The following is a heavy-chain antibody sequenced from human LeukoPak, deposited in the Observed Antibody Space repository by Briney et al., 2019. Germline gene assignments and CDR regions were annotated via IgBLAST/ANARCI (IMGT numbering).Heavy chain of an antibody. CDR1: GFTFSSYG. Sequence: GGSLRLSCAASGFTFSSYGMSWVRQAPGKGLEWVSAISGSGGSTYYADSVKGRFTISRDNSKNTLYLQMNSLRAEDTAVYYCARVTSWAAAGYYFDYWGQGTLVTVSS. CDR3: ARVTSWAAAGYYFDY. J-gene: IGHJ4*02. V-gene: IGHV3-23*01. D-gene: IGHD6-13*01. CDR2: ISGSGGST.